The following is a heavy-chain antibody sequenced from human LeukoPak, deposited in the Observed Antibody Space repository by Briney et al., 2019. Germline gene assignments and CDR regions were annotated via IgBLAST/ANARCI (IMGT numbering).Heavy chain of an antibody. CDR3: AKDTNYNDGMDV. Sequence: GGSLRLSCAASGFTFSTYTMRWVRQAPGKGLEWVAVISYDGSNKYYADSVKGRFTISRDNSKNTLYLQMNSLRAEDTAVYYCAKDTNYNDGMDVWGQGTTVTISS. CDR1: GFTFSTYT. V-gene: IGHV3-30*18. J-gene: IGHJ6*02. D-gene: IGHD4/OR15-4a*01. CDR2: ISYDGSNK.